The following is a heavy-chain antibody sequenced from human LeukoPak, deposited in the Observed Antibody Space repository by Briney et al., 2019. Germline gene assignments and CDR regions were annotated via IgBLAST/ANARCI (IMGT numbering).Heavy chain of an antibody. Sequence: SQTLSLTCTVSGGSISSGGYYWSWIRQHPGKGLEWIGYIYYSGSTYCNPSLKSRVTISVDTSKNQFSLKLSSVTAADTAVYYCARGGYCGGDCRDAFDIWGQGTMVTVSS. D-gene: IGHD2-21*02. CDR1: GGSISSGGYY. J-gene: IGHJ3*02. V-gene: IGHV4-31*03. CDR2: IYYSGST. CDR3: ARGGYCGGDCRDAFDI.